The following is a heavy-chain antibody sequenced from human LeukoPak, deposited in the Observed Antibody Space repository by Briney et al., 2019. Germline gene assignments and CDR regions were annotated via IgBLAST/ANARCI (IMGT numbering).Heavy chain of an antibody. J-gene: IGHJ6*03. CDR2: INPNSGGT. CDR3: ARDRERFLEWFPYYYYMDV. Sequence: GASVKVSCKASGYTFTGYYMHWVRQAPGQGLEWMGWINPNSGGTNYAQKFQGRVTMTRDTSISTAYMELSRLRSDDTAVYYCARDRERFLEWFPYYYYMDVWGKGTTVTVSS. D-gene: IGHD3-3*01. V-gene: IGHV1-2*02. CDR1: GYTFTGYY.